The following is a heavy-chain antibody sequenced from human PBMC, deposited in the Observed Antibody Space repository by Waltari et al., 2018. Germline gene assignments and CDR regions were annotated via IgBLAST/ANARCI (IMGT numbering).Heavy chain of an antibody. J-gene: IGHJ6*02. CDR3: ARAVGYITIFGVVIKGHYYGMDV. D-gene: IGHD3-3*01. CDR1: GRSFSVYY. V-gene: IGHV4-34*01. Sequence: QVQLQQWGAGLLKPSETLSLTCAVYGRSFSVYYCRWIRLPPGQGLAWLGEINHSGSTNYNPSLKRRVTISVDTSKSQFALKLSSVTAADTAVYYCARAVGYITIFGVVIKGHYYGMDVWGQGTTVTVSS. CDR2: INHSGST.